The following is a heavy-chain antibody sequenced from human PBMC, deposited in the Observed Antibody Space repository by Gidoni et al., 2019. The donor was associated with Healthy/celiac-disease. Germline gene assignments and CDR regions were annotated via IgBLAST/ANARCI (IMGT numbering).Heavy chain of an antibody. J-gene: IGHJ4*02. Sequence: EVQLVESGGGLVQPGGSLRLSCAAPGFTFSSYSMNWVRRAPGKGLEWVSYISSSSSTIYYADSVKGRFTISRDNAKNSLYLQMNSLRDEDTAVYYCARGGRGYGSGTVRHFDYWGQGTLVTVSS. V-gene: IGHV3-48*02. CDR1: GFTFSSYS. D-gene: IGHD3-10*01. CDR2: ISSSSSTI. CDR3: ARGGRGYGSGTVRHFDY.